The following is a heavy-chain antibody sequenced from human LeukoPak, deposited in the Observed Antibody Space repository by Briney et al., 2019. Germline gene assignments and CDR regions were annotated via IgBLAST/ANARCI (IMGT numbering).Heavy chain of an antibody. J-gene: IGHJ5*02. D-gene: IGHD6-13*01. CDR3: ARQGDNSRWYVWFDP. V-gene: IGHV4-4*08. CDR2: IYSSGIT. Sequence: SETLSLTCTVSGASISNYYWSWIRQPPGKGLEWIGYIYSSGITNYNPSLKSRFTISLDSSKNQFSLNPRPLTAAATAVYYCARQGDNSRWYVWFDPWGQGTLVTVS. CDR1: GASISNYY.